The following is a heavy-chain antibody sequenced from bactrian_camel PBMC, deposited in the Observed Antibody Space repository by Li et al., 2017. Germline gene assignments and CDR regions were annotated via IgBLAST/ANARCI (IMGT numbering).Heavy chain of an antibody. CDR2: IDRRYDVP. V-gene: IGHV3S54*01. Sequence: HVQLVESGGGSVQAGGSLRLSCAASGYISSSYCMAWYRQAPGKEREGVATIDRRYDVPLYANSVKGRFAISKDNAGNTLYLQMNSLKPEDTAVYYCTARDCTYCGTWFRQSNWDYWGQGTQVTVS. CDR3: TARDCTYCGTWFRQSNWDY. CDR1: GYISSSYC. D-gene: IGHD2*01. J-gene: IGHJ4*01.